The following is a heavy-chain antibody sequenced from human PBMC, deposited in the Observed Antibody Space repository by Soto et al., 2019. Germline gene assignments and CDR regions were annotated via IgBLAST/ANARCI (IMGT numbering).Heavy chain of an antibody. CDR2: IIPIFGTA. CDR1: GGTFSSYA. D-gene: IGHD3-3*01. Sequence: SVKVSCKASGGTFSSYAISWVRQAPGQGLEWMGGIIPIFGTANYAQKFQGRVTITADESTSTAYMELSSLRSEDAAVYYCARGVRFKNGFDPWGQGTLVTVSS. V-gene: IGHV1-69*13. J-gene: IGHJ5*02. CDR3: ARGVRFKNGFDP.